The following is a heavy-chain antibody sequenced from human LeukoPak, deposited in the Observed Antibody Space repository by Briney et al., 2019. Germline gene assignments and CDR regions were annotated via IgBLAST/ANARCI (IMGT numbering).Heavy chain of an antibody. J-gene: IGHJ6*02. CDR3: AREGTTVYYFGMDV. CDR2: ISSSSSYI. Sequence: GGSLRLSCAASGFTFSSYSMNWVRQAPGKGLEWVSSISSSSSYIYYADSVKGRFTISRDNAKNSLYLQMNSLRAEDTAVYYCAREGTTVYYFGMDVWGHGTTVTVSS. V-gene: IGHV3-21*01. CDR1: GFTFSSYS. D-gene: IGHD4-17*01.